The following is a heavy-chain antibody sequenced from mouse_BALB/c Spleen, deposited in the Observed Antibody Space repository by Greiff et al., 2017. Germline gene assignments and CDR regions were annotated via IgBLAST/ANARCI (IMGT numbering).Heavy chain of an antibody. CDR1: GYTFTSYV. D-gene: IGHD2-14*01. CDR2: INPYNDGT. CDR3: ARGGGPQTEVPWFAY. Sequence: VHVKQSGPELVKPGASVKMSCKASGYTFTSYVMHWVKQKPGQGLEWIGYINPYNDGTKYNEKFKGKATLTSDKSSSTAYMELSSLTSEDSAVYYCARGGGPQTEVPWFAYWGQGTLVTVSA. V-gene: IGHV1-14*01. J-gene: IGHJ3*01.